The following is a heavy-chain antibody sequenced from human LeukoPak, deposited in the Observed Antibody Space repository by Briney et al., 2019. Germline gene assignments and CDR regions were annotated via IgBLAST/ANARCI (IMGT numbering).Heavy chain of an antibody. CDR1: GGSISSYY. J-gene: IGHJ6*02. D-gene: IGHD3-22*01. CDR3: ASSSYYYDSSGYYLHYYYGMDV. V-gene: IGHV4-59*12. CDR2: IYYSGST. Sequence: SETLSLTCTVSGGSISSYYWSWIRQPPGKGLEWIGYIYYSGSTNYNPSLKSRVTISVDTSKNQFSLKLSSVTAADTAVYYCASSSYYYDSSGYYLHYYYGMDVWGQGTTVTVSS.